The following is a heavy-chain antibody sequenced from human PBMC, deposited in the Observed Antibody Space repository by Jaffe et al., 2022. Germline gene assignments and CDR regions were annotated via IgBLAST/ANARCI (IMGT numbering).Heavy chain of an antibody. J-gene: IGHJ5*02. D-gene: IGHD2-15*01. CDR2: INAGNGNT. V-gene: IGHV1-3*01. Sequence: QVQLVQSGAEVKKPGASVKVSCKASGYTFTSYAMHWVRQAPGQRLEWMGWINAGNGNTKYSQKFQGRVTITRDTSASTAYMELSSLRSEDTAVYYCARVWCSGGSCRFRFDPWGQGTLVTVSS. CDR3: ARVWCSGGSCRFRFDP. CDR1: GYTFTSYA.